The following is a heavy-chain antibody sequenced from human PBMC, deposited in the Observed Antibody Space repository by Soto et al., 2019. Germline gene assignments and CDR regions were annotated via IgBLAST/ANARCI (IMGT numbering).Heavy chain of an antibody. CDR1: GFTFCAYW. Sequence: EMQLVESGGDLVQPGGSLRLSCVGPGFTFCAYWMSWVRQAAGKGLEWVATIKEDGSEKDYVDSVKGRFTISRDNAMNSLYLQMNSLRAEDTAVYYCVAHASSFGPWGQGTLVTVSS. D-gene: IGHD3-16*01. CDR3: VAHASSFGP. V-gene: IGHV3-7*05. J-gene: IGHJ5*02. CDR2: IKEDGSEK.